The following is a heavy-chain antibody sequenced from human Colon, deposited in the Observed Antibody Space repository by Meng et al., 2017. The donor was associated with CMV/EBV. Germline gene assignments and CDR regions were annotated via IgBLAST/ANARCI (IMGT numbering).Heavy chain of an antibody. D-gene: IGHD5-12*01. CDR1: YTFSSYG. V-gene: IGHV1-18*01. Sequence: YTFSSYGISWVRQAPGQGLEWMGWIGTYNGNTDYAQKFQGRVTMTTDTLTSTAYMELTSLKSDDTAVFYCARAREVGYSAYDYYDFWGQGTLVTVSS. CDR3: ARAREVGYSAYDYYDF. J-gene: IGHJ4*02. CDR2: IGTYNGNT.